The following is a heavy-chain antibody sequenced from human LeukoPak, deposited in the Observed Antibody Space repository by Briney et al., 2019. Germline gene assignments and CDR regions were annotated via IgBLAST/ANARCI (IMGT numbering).Heavy chain of an antibody. J-gene: IGHJ4*02. Sequence: GKSLTLSREGSGFTFRNYAMHWVRQAPGKGLEWVAVISHDGTTIYYADSVKGRFTISRDNSKNTQYLHMKSLIDADTAIYYCVRGREQWLVFDSWGQGTLVTVSS. CDR1: GFTFRNYA. V-gene: IGHV3-30*04. CDR2: ISHDGTTI. CDR3: VRGREQWLVFDS. D-gene: IGHD6-19*01.